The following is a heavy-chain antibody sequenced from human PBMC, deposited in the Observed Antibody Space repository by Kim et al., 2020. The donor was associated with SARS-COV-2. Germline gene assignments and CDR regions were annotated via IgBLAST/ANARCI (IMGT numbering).Heavy chain of an antibody. Sequence: ADSGKGRFTISRDNSKNALYLQMNSLRGEDTVVYYCAKDERYYYDSRDYWGQGTLVTVSS. V-gene: IGHV3-23*01. D-gene: IGHD3-22*01. CDR3: AKDERYYYDSRDY. J-gene: IGHJ4*02.